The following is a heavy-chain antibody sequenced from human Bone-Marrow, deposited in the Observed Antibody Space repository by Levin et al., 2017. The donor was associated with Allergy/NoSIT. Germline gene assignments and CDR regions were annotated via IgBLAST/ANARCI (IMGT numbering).Heavy chain of an antibody. CDR3: SRDSRWHLAV. D-gene: IGHD5-24*01. CDR2: ILPLYGRT. CDR1: GGSFKTYG. Sequence: SVKVSCKASGGSFKTYGISWVRQAPGHGLEWMGAILPLYGRTDYAQTFKGRLTITADESTSTAYMVLSNLKSDDTAIYFCSRDSRWHLAVWGPGTTVTVSS. J-gene: IGHJ6*02. V-gene: IGHV1-69*13.